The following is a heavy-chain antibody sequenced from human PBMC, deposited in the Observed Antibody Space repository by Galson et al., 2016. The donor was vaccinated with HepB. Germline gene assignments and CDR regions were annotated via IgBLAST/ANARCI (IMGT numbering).Heavy chain of an antibody. Sequence: SLRLSCAASGFTFSSYAMTWVRQAPGKGLEWVAVISYDGSNKYYADSVKGRFTISRDNSKNTLFLQMNSLRDEDTAVYFCARAAGDYGNDGFPNFDYWGQGTLVTVSS. D-gene: IGHD4-17*01. CDR3: ARAAGDYGNDGFPNFDY. J-gene: IGHJ4*02. CDR2: ISYDGSNK. CDR1: GFTFSSYA. V-gene: IGHV3-30*03.